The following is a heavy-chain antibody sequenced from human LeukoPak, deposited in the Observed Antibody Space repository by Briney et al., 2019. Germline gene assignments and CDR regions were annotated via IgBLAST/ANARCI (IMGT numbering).Heavy chain of an antibody. J-gene: IGHJ4*02. CDR1: GFAFSNAW. CDR3: ARVGGSSDFDY. CDR2: INTDGSST. D-gene: IGHD6-6*01. Sequence: GGSLRLSCAASGFAFSNAWMSWVRQAPGKGLVWVSRINTDGSSTAYADSVKGRFTISRDNAENTLYLQMNSLRAEDTAVYFCARVGGSSDFDYWGQGTLVTVSS. V-gene: IGHV3-74*01.